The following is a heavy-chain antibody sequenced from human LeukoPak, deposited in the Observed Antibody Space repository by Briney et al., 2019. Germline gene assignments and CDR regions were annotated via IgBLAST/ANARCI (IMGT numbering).Heavy chain of an antibody. J-gene: IGHJ4*02. CDR1: GYTFSTYY. CDR2: INPTGGST. CDR3: ALYSSTWY. Sequence: ASVKVSCKASGYTFSTYYIHWVRQAPGQGLEWMGIINPTGGSTTYAQKFQGRVTMTRDTSTSTVFMEVNSLRSEDTAVYYCALYSSTWYWGQGTLVTVSS. V-gene: IGHV1-46*01. D-gene: IGHD6-13*01.